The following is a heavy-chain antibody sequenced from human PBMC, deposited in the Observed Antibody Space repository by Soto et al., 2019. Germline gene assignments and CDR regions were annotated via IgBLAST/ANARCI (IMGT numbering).Heavy chain of an antibody. V-gene: IGHV3-23*01. Sequence: GGSLRLSCAASGFTFGSYAMSWVRQPPGKGLEWVSAINASGNSAYYADSVKGRFTISRDNSKNTLYLQMNSLRAEDTAVYYCAKGRASDCPGCTQDYWGQGTLVTVSS. CDR1: GFTFGSYA. D-gene: IGHD2-21*02. CDR2: INASGNSA. J-gene: IGHJ4*02. CDR3: AKGRASDCPGCTQDY.